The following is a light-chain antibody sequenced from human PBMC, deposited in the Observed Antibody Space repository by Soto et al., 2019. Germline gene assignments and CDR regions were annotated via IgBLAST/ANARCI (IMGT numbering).Light chain of an antibody. V-gene: IGKV1-8*01. CDR2: TAS. J-gene: IGKJ4*01. CDR1: QGISSH. CDR3: QQYFCYPLT. Sequence: AIRMTQSPSSFSASTGDRVTITCRASQGISSHLAWYQVKPGKAPRLLLYTASYLESGDPSGVRVSGSGTDFTLTISSLQSEDFAVYYCQQYFCYPLTFGGGPKVEIK.